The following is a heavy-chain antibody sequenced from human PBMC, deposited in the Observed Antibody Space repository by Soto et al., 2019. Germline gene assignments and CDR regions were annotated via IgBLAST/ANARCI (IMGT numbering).Heavy chain of an antibody. V-gene: IGHV3-48*03. CDR3: ARGALVGGTIFYYYYGMDV. Sequence: GGSLRLSCAASGFTFSSYEMNWVRQAPGKGLEWASYISSSGSTIYYADSVKGRFTISRDNAKNSLYLQMNSLRAEDTAVYYCARGALVGGTIFYYYYGMDVWGQGTTVTVSS. J-gene: IGHJ6*02. D-gene: IGHD1-26*01. CDR1: GFTFSSYE. CDR2: ISSSGSTI.